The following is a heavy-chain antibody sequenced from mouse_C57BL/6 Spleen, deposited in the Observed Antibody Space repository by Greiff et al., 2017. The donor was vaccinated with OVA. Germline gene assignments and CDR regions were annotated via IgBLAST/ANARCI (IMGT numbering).Heavy chain of an antibody. CDR1: GYTFTEYT. CDR2: FYPGSGSI. V-gene: IGHV1-62-2*01. J-gene: IGHJ1*03. CDR3: ARHESSTVVAGDWYFDV. Sequence: QVQLKQSGAELVKPGASVKLSCKASGYTFTEYTIHWVKQRSGQGLEWIGWFYPGSGSIKYNEKFKDKATLTADKSSSTVYMELSRLTSEDSAVYFCARHESSTVVAGDWYFDVWGTGTTVTVSS. D-gene: IGHD1-1*01.